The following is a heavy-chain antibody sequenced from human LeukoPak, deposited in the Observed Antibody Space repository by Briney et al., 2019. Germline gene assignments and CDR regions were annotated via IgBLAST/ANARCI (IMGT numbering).Heavy chain of an antibody. V-gene: IGHV4-34*01. CDR3: ARKEEVPAAVGY. CDR2: INRSGST. D-gene: IGHD2-2*01. CDR1: GGSFSGYS. Sequence: PSETLTLSCAVSGGSFSGYSWSWIRQPPGKGPEWIGEINRSGSTNYNPSLKSRVTISVDTSKNQFYLKLSSVTAADTAVYYCARKEEVPAAVGYWGQGTLVTVSS. J-gene: IGHJ4*02.